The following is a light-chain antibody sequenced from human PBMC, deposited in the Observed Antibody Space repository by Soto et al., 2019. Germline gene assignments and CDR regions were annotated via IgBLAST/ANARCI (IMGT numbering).Light chain of an antibody. CDR3: QHYNSYPFT. J-gene: IGKJ3*01. V-gene: IGKV1-16*01. CDR1: QGINNY. Sequence: DIQMTQSPSSLSASVGDRVTITCRASQGINNYLAWYQQKPGKAPKLLIYKASTLKSGVPSRFSGSGSGTEFTLTISSLQPDDFATYYCQHYNSYPFTFGPGTKVDIK. CDR2: KAS.